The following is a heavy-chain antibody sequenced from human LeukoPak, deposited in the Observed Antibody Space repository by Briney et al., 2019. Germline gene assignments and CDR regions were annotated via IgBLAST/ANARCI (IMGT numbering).Heavy chain of an antibody. CDR3: AREDTAMVTKDY. CDR2: ISAYNGNT. Sequence: ASVKVSCKASGYTFTSYGISWVRQAPGQGLEWMGWISAYNGNTNYAQKLQGRATMTTDTSTSTAYMELRSLRSDDTAVYYCAREDTAMVTKDYWGQGTLVTVSS. CDR1: GYTFTSYG. V-gene: IGHV1-18*01. D-gene: IGHD5-18*01. J-gene: IGHJ4*02.